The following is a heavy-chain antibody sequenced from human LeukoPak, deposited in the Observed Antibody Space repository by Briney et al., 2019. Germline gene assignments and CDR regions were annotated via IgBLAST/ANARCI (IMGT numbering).Heavy chain of an antibody. D-gene: IGHD3-10*01. V-gene: IGHV3-23*01. CDR3: AKAAPPGFLPPFDY. CDR2: ISGSGGIT. Sequence: GGPLRLFCAASGFPFSSYAMSWVRQAPGKGLEWVSAISGSGGITYYADSVKGRFTTSRDNSKNTLYLQMNSLRAEDTAVYYCAKAAPPGFLPPFDYWGQGTLVTVSS. J-gene: IGHJ4*02. CDR1: GFPFSSYA.